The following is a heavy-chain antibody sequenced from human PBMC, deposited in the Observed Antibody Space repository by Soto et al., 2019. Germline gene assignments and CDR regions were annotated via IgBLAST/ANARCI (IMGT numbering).Heavy chain of an antibody. J-gene: IGHJ4*02. CDR1: GFTFSSYA. Sequence: PGGSLRLSCAASGFTFSSYAMSWVRQAPGKGLEWVSAISGSGGSTYYADSVKGRFTISRDNSKNTLYLQMNSPRAEDTAIYYCAKDQSFGYDSSGHDYWGQGTLVTVSS. CDR2: ISGSGGST. CDR3: AKDQSFGYDSSGHDY. D-gene: IGHD3-22*01. V-gene: IGHV3-23*01.